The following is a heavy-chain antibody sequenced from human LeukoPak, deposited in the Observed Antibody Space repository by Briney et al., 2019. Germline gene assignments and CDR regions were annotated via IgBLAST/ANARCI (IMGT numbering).Heavy chain of an antibody. Sequence: GGSLRLSCAASGFTFSSYSMNWVRQAPGKGLVWVSRIKGDGTSTSYADSVKGRFTISRDNAKNTLYLQMNSLRAEDTAVYYCARGTASYYWGQGTLVTVSS. CDR1: GFTFSSYS. J-gene: IGHJ4*02. CDR3: ARGTASYY. V-gene: IGHV3-74*01. CDR2: IKGDGTST.